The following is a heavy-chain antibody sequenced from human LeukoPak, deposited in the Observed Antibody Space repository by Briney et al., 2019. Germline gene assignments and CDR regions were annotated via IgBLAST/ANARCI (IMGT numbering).Heavy chain of an antibody. CDR3: ARSDYGDYSAYFDS. CDR1: GGSISNYY. D-gene: IGHD4-17*01. CDR2: IYYSGST. V-gene: IGHV4-59*01. Sequence: SETLFLTCTVSGGSISNYYWSWIRQPPGKGLEWIGYIYYSGSTNYNPSLKSRVTISVDTSKNQFSLNLSSVTAADTAVYYCARSDYGDYSAYFDSWGQGTLVTVSS. J-gene: IGHJ4*02.